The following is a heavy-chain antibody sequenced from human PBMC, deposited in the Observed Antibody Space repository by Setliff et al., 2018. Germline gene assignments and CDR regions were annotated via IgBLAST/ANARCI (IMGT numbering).Heavy chain of an antibody. J-gene: IGHJ4*02. D-gene: IGHD4-17*01. V-gene: IGHV1-24*01. Sequence: GASVKVSCKVSGYSLKDSSMHWVRQVPGKGLEWMGGFAPEVGEIIYAQEFQGRVTMTADTSTDTAYMQVSGLRSEDTAVYFCARYGAKLAIEEGGQGTLVTVFS. CDR3: ARYGAKLAIEE. CDR2: FAPEVGEI. CDR1: GYSLKDSS.